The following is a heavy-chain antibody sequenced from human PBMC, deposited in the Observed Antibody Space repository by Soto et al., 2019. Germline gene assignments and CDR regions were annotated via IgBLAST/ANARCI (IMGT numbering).Heavy chain of an antibody. CDR1: GFTFSSYS. CDR3: ARGGMITFRGVIDPVDY. CDR2: ISSSSSTI. D-gene: IGHD3-16*02. V-gene: IGHV3-48*01. J-gene: IGHJ4*02. Sequence: PGGSLRLSCAASGFTFSSYSMNWVRQAPGKGLEWVSYISSSSSTIYYADSVKGRFTISRDNAKNSLYLQMNSLRAEDTAVYYCARGGMITFRGVIDPVDYWGQGPLVTVSS.